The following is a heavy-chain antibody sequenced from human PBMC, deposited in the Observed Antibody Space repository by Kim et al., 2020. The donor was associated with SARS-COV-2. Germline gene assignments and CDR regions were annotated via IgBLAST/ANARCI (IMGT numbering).Heavy chain of an antibody. CDR1: GGTFSSYA. CDR3: ARGYCSGGSCYHYYGMDV. D-gene: IGHD2-15*01. Sequence: SVKVSCKASGGTFSSYAISWVRQAPGQGLEWMGGIIPIFGTANYAQKFQGRVTITADESTSTAYMELSSLRSEDTAVYYCARGYCSGGSCYHYYGMDVWGQGTTVTVSS. J-gene: IGHJ6*02. V-gene: IGHV1-69*13. CDR2: IIPIFGTA.